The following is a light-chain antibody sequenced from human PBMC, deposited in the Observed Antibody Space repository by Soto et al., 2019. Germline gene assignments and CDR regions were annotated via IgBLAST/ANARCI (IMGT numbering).Light chain of an antibody. Sequence: QPVLTQPASASGTPGQRVTISCSGSNSNIGDNNVYWYQQLPGTAPKLLVYRNDQRPSGVPDRFSGSKSGTSASLAISGLRSEDEADYYCAAWYDSLTGWVFGGGTKLTVL. J-gene: IGLJ3*02. CDR2: RND. CDR3: AAWYDSLTGWV. CDR1: NSNIGDNN. V-gene: IGLV1-47*01.